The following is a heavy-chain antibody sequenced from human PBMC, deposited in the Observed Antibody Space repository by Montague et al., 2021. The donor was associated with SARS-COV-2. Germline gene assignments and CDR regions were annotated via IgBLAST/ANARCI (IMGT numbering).Heavy chain of an antibody. J-gene: IGHJ4*02. Sequence: SETLSLTCTVYGGSFSDYNWTWIRRSPGKGLEWLGHICHSGSANYNPSLKSRVTISVDTAKNQFSLKLTSVTVADTAVYYCTRGAPGYWGQGTLVTVSS. CDR2: ICHSGSA. CDR3: TRGAPGY. CDR1: GGSFSDYN. V-gene: IGHV4-34*01.